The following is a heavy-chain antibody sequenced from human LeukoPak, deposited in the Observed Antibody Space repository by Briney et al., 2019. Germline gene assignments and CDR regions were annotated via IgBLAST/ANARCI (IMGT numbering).Heavy chain of an antibody. V-gene: IGHV1-2*02. J-gene: IGHJ4*02. D-gene: IGHD1-26*01. CDR3: ARASGSYFRIHIDS. Sequence: ASVKVSCKASGYTFAGYYIHWVRQAPRQGLEWMGWINPNSGGTNFAQKFQGRVTMTRDTSISTAYMELSRLRSDDTAMYYCARASGSYFRIHIDSWGQGTLVTVSS. CDR1: GYTFAGYY. CDR2: INPNSGGT.